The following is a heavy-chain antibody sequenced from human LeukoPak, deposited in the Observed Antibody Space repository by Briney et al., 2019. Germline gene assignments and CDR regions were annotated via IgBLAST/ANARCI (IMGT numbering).Heavy chain of an antibody. J-gene: IGHJ5*02. CDR2: IYSGGNT. Sequence: PGGSLRLSCAPSRLILWSLYTAGVRQAPGKGLEWVSVIYSGGNTYYADPVKGRFTISRDNSKNTLYLQMNSLRAEDAAVYYCARDRGWFDPWGLGTLVTVSS. CDR1: RLILWSLY. CDR3: ARDRGWFDP. V-gene: IGHV3-66*01.